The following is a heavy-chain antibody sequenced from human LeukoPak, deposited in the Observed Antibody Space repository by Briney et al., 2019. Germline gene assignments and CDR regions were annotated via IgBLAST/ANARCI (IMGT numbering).Heavy chain of an antibody. CDR1: GGSVSTDNYY. D-gene: IGHD1-26*01. J-gene: IGHJ4*02. CDR2: ISYSGST. V-gene: IGHV4-61*01. CDR3: AELVRDNVRYYIFDF. Sequence: AETLSLTCTASGGSVSTDNYYWSWIRQPPGKGLEWIGFISYSGSTTYNPSLKSRITMSVDPSKNQFSLNLRSVTAADTAVYYCAELVRDNVRYYIFDFWGQGTLVTVSS.